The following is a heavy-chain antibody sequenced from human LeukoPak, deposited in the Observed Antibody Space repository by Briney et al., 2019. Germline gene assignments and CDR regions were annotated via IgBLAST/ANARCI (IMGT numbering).Heavy chain of an antibody. CDR3: ARVSSMLRGPLVIYYFDF. V-gene: IGHV3-30*02. J-gene: IGHJ4*02. CDR1: GFTLSSYW. D-gene: IGHD3-10*01. Sequence: AGGSLRLSCVASGFTLSSYWMHWVRQSPGKGLEWVAFIRYDGSNKYYADSVKGRFTISRDNSKNTLYLQMNSLRAEDTAVYYCARVSSMLRGPLVIYYFDFWGQGTLVTVSS. CDR2: IRYDGSNK.